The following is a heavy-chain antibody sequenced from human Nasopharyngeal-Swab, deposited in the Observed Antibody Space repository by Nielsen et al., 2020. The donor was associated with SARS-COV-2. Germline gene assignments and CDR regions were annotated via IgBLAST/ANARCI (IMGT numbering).Heavy chain of an antibody. J-gene: IGHJ3*01. CDR1: GFTFSSYT. D-gene: IGHD3-22*01. CDR3: LRGDSRDV. Sequence: GESLKISCAASGFTFSSYTMNWVRQAPGKGLVWVASTNAAGTYAHYADSVKGRFTISRENAKHSLYLQMNSLGAEDTAVYYCLRGDSRDVWGQGTMVTVSS. V-gene: IGHV3-21*01. CDR2: TNAAGTYA.